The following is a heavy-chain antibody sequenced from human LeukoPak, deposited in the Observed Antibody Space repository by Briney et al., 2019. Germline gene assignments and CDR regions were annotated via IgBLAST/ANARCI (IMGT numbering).Heavy chain of an antibody. CDR1: EFTFSNYA. Sequence: PGGSLRLSCAASEFTFSNYAMSWIRQAPGKGLEWVSAISGSGGSTYYADSVKGRFTISRDNSKNTLYLQMNSLRAEDTAVYYCAKGIAAAGGHWGQGTMVTVSS. CDR3: AKGIAAAGGH. D-gene: IGHD6-13*01. V-gene: IGHV3-23*01. J-gene: IGHJ3*01. CDR2: ISGSGGST.